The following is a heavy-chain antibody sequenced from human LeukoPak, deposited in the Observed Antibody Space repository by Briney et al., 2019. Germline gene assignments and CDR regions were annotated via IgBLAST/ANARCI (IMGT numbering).Heavy chain of an antibody. J-gene: IGHJ3*02. Sequence: PGRSLRLSWAASGXPFSSYAMHWVRQAPGKGLEWVAFISYDGSNKSNKDYADSVKGRFTISRDNAKNTLYLQMNSLRAEDTAVYYCARDPDSGSYYPSAFDIWGQGTMVTVSS. CDR1: GXPFSSYA. V-gene: IGHV3-30*04. CDR2: ISYDGSNKSNK. D-gene: IGHD1-26*01. CDR3: ARDPDSGSYYPSAFDI.